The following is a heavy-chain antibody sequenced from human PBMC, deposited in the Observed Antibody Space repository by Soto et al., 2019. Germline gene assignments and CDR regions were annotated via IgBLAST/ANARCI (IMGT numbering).Heavy chain of an antibody. CDR3: ARQGFGYSSGWYEEDLFDP. CDR1: GGSISSSSYY. V-gene: IGHV4-39*01. J-gene: IGHJ5*02. D-gene: IGHD6-19*01. Sequence: QLQLQESGPGLVKPSETLSLTCTVSGGSISSSSYYWGWIRQPPGKGLEWIGSIYYSGSTYYNPSLKSRASISVDTSKNQCSLKLSSVTAADTAVYYCARQGFGYSSGWYEEDLFDPLGQGTLVTVSS. CDR2: IYYSGST.